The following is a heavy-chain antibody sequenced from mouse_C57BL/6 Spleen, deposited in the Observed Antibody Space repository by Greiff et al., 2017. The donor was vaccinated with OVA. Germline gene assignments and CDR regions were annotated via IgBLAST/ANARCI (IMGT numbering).Heavy chain of an antibody. CDR1: GYTFTSYW. Sequence: QVQLQQPGAELVKPGASVKLSCKASGYTFTSYWMQWVKQRPGQGLEWIGEIDPSDSYTNYNQKFKGKATLTVDTSSSTAYMQLSSLTSEDSAVYYCARSYDYDYYAMDYWGQGTSVTVSS. CDR3: ARSYDYDYYAMDY. D-gene: IGHD2-4*01. V-gene: IGHV1-50*01. CDR2: IDPSDSYT. J-gene: IGHJ4*01.